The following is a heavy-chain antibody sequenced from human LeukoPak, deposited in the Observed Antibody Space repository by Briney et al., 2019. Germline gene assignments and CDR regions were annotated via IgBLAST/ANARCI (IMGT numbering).Heavy chain of an antibody. J-gene: IGHJ4*02. Sequence: GGSLRLSCVASGFTFSNAWMSWVRQAPGKGLEWVGRIKSKTDGGTTDDAATVQGRFTISRDDSKNTLYLQMNSLKTEDTAVYYCTTVDSYGYSPFDYWGQGTLVTVSS. CDR1: GFTFSNAW. D-gene: IGHD5-18*01. CDR2: IKSKTDGGTT. V-gene: IGHV3-15*01. CDR3: TTVDSYGYSPFDY.